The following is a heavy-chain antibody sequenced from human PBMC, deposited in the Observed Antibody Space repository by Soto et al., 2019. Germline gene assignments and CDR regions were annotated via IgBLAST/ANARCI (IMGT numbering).Heavy chain of an antibody. CDR1: GFTFSNYW. Sequence: EVQLVESGGDLVQPGGSLRLSCAASGFTFSNYWMHWVRQAPGKGLVWVSRINSDGSFTTYADSVKGRFSISRDNVKNTLYLQMNSLRVEDTAVYYCARDMGWNGMDVWGQGTTVTVSS. CDR2: INSDGSFT. CDR3: ARDMGWNGMDV. J-gene: IGHJ6*02. V-gene: IGHV3-74*03. D-gene: IGHD3-10*01.